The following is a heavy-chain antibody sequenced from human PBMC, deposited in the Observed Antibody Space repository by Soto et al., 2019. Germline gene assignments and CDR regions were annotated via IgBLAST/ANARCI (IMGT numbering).Heavy chain of an antibody. J-gene: IGHJ3*02. D-gene: IGHD1-26*01. CDR1: GFTFSSYA. Sequence: QVQLVESGGGVVQPGRSLRLSCAASGFTFSSYAMHWVRQAPGKGLEWVAVISYDGSNKYYADSVKGRFTISRDNSKNTLYLQMNSLRAEDTAVYYCARVASGSYYGSDAFDIWGQGTMVTVSS. CDR2: ISYDGSNK. V-gene: IGHV3-30-3*01. CDR3: ARVASGSYYGSDAFDI.